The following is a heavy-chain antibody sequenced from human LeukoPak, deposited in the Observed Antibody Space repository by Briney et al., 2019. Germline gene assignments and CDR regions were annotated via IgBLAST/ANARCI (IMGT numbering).Heavy chain of an antibody. Sequence: GGSLRLSCTASGFTFGDYAMSWVRQAPGKGLEWVGFIRSKAYGGTTEYAASVKGRFTISRDDSKGIAYLQMNSLKTEDTAVYYCTRDPGCSSTSCYVYYYYYMDVWGKGTTVTVSS. J-gene: IGHJ6*03. V-gene: IGHV3-49*04. D-gene: IGHD2-2*01. CDR3: TRDPGCSSTSCYVYYYYYMDV. CDR2: IRSKAYGGTT. CDR1: GFTFGDYA.